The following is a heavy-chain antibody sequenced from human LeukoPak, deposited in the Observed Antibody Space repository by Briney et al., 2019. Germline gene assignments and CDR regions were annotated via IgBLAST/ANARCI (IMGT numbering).Heavy chain of an antibody. CDR1: GGSISNYY. J-gene: IGHJ4*02. V-gene: IGHV4-59*01. Sequence: PSETLSLTCTVSGGSISNYYWSWLRQPPGKGLEWIGYISYSGSTISNPSLKSQVTISVDTSKNQFSLKLTSVTAADTALYYCARTKLYCSGGSCYSSLDYWGQGTLVTVSS. CDR2: ISYSGST. CDR3: ARTKLYCSGGSCYSSLDY. D-gene: IGHD2-15*01.